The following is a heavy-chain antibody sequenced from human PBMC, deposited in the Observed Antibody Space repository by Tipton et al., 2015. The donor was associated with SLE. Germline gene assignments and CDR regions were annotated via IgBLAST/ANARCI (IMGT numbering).Heavy chain of an antibody. CDR3: ARYSLTIWHLDL. J-gene: IGHJ2*01. CDR2: IYYSGGT. V-gene: IGHV4-59*01. CDR1: GGSMSTYY. D-gene: IGHD2-15*01. Sequence: TLSLTCTVSGGSMSTYYWSWIRLPPGKGLEGIGYIYYSGGTSYNPSLNSRVTISVDTSRNQFSLKLTSVTAADSAVYYCARYSLTIWHLDLWARGTLVTVSS.